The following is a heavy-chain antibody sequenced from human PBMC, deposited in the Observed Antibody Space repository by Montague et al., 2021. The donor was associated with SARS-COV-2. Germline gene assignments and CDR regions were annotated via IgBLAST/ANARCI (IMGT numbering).Heavy chain of an antibody. CDR2: IYYSGST. J-gene: IGHJ6*02. CDR3: ARVGRQQLVRLSGMDV. D-gene: IGHD6-13*01. Sequence: SETLSLTCTVSGGSISSGSYYWGWIRQPPGKGLEWIGNIYYSGSTYYNPSLKSRVTISVDTSKNQFSLKLSSVTAADTAVYYCARVGRQQLVRLSGMDVWGQGTTVTVSS. CDR1: GGSISSGSYY. V-gene: IGHV4-39*07.